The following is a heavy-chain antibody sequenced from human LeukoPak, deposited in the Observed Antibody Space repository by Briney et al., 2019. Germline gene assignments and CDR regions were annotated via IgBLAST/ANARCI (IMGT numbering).Heavy chain of an antibody. CDR3: AKGPPFWSGPNWFDP. CDR1: GFTFSSYS. D-gene: IGHD3-3*01. V-gene: IGHV3-21*01. Sequence: PGGSLRLSCAASGFTFSSYSMNWVRQAPGKGLEWVSSISSSSSYIYYADSVKGRFTISRDNAKNSLYLQMNSLRAEDTAVYYCAKGPPFWSGPNWFDPWGQGTLVTVSS. J-gene: IGHJ5*02. CDR2: ISSSSSYI.